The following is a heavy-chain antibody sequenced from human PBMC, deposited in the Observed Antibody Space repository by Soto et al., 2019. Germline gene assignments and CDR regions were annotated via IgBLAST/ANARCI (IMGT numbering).Heavy chain of an antibody. Sequence: GGSLRLSCAASGFTFSSYAMSWVRQAPGKGLEWVSAISGSGGSIYYADSVKGRFTISRDNSKNTLYLQMNSLRAEDTAVYYCARSGSYFTPFDYWGQGTLVTVSS. CDR2: ISGSGGSI. CDR3: ARSGSYFTPFDY. V-gene: IGHV3-23*01. J-gene: IGHJ4*02. D-gene: IGHD1-26*01. CDR1: GFTFSSYA.